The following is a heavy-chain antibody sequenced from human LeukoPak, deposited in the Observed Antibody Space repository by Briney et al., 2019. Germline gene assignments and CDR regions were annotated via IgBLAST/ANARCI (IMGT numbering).Heavy chain of an antibody. D-gene: IGHD3-16*01. V-gene: IGHV3-48*03. Sequence: GGSLRLSCAASGFTFSSYEMNWVRQAPGKGLEWVSCIIRSGSIIYYADSVKGRFTISRDNAKNSLYLQMSSLRAEDTAVYYCARSNYDYVWETYYFDYWGQGTLVTVSS. J-gene: IGHJ4*02. CDR2: IIRSGSII. CDR1: GFTFSSYE. CDR3: ARSNYDYVWETYYFDY.